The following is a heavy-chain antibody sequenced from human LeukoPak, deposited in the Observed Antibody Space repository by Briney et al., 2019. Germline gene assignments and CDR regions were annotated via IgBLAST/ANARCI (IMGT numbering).Heavy chain of an antibody. J-gene: IGHJ4*02. CDR1: GLTFYDYA. CDR3: AAGAGITRY. CDR2: ITWNSGSI. V-gene: IGHV3-9*01. D-gene: IGHD3-10*01. Sequence: GGSLRLSCAASGLTFYDYAMHWVRQAPGKGLEWVSGITWNSGSIAYADPVKGRFTISRDNAENSLYLQVNSLRSEDTALYYCAAGAGITRYWGQGTLVTVSS.